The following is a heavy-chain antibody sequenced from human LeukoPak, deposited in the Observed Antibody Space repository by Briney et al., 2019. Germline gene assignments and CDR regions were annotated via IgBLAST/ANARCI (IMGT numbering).Heavy chain of an antibody. V-gene: IGHV3-23*01. CDR3: AKDFSYSGSTSGDFDY. CDR1: GFTFSSYA. J-gene: IGHJ4*02. D-gene: IGHD1-26*01. CDR2: ISGSGGST. Sequence: GGSLRLSCAASGFTFSSYAMSWVRQAPGKGLEWVSAISGSGGSTYYADSVKGRFTISRDNSKNTLYLQMNSLRAEDTAVYYCAKDFSYSGSTSGDFDYWGQGTLVTVSS.